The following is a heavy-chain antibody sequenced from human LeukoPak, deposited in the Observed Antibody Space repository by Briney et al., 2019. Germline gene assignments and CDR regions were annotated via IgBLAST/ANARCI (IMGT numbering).Heavy chain of an antibody. CDR2: IHGDGTTT. CDR1: GFTFTSYW. V-gene: IGHV3-74*01. Sequence: GESLRLSCAASGFTFTSYWMHWVRQAPGKGLVWVSRIHGDGTTTNYADSVKGRFTISRDNAKNTLYLQMNSLRAEDTAVYYCVRDSGNWGQGTLVTVSS. CDR3: VRDSGN. J-gene: IGHJ4*02.